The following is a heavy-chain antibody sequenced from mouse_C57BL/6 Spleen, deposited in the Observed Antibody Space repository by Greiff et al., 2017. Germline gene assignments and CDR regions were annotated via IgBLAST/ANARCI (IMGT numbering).Heavy chain of an antibody. J-gene: IGHJ1*03. CDR1: GYTFTDYE. CDR3: TRGSNWYTDDWYFDV. Sequence: QVQLQQSGAELVRPGASVTLSCKASGYTFTDYEMHWVKQTPVHGLEWIGTIDPATGGTAYNQKFKGKAILTADKSSSTAYMELRSLTSEDSAVYYCTRGSNWYTDDWYFDVWGTGTTVTVSS. D-gene: IGHD4-1*01. CDR2: IDPATGGT. V-gene: IGHV1-15*01.